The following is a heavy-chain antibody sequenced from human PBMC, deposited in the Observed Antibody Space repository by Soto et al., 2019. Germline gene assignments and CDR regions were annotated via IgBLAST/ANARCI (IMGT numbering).Heavy chain of an antibody. CDR2: VYRTGST. CDR3: ARARATIAAAAIFDC. Sequence: QVQLQESGPGLVKPSGTLSLTCAVSGGSISTSNWWSWVRQPPGKGLEWIGEVYRTGSTNYNPSLESRLTTPXXXSXXQFPLKLTAVTAAATAVYYCARARATIAAAAIFDCWGQGTLVTVSS. CDR1: GGSISTSNW. D-gene: IGHD6-13*01. V-gene: IGHV4-4*02. J-gene: IGHJ4*02.